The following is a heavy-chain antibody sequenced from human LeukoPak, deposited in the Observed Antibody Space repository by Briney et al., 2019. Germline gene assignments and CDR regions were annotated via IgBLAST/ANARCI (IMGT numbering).Heavy chain of an antibody. J-gene: IGHJ4*02. V-gene: IGHV3-48*01. CDR2: ISSSSSTI. CDR3: ARGTFSGYSGYDYDY. Sequence: PGRSLRLSCAASGFTFSSYAMHWVRQAPGKGLEWVSYISSSSSTIYYADSVKGRFTISRDNAKNSLYLQMNSLRAEDTAVYYCARGTFSGYSGYDYDYWGQGTLVTVSS. D-gene: IGHD5-12*01. CDR1: GFTFSSYA.